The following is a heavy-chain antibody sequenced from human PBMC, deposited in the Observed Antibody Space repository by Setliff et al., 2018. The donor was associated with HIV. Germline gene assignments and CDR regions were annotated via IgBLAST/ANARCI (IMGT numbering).Heavy chain of an antibody. Sequence: ETLSLTCTVSGGSVSSFYWSWIRQPAEKGLEWIGRIYTRGSTNSNPSLKGRVTMSVDTSKNHFSLKLSSVAAADTAIYYCARGLGGGFSLDAFDIWGRGTMVTVSS. J-gene: IGHJ3*02. D-gene: IGHD2-15*01. CDR1: GGSVSSFY. V-gene: IGHV4-4*07. CDR2: IYTRGST. CDR3: ARGLGGGFSLDAFDI.